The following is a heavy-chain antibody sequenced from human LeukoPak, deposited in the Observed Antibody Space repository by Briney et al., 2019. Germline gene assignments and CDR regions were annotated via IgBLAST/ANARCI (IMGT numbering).Heavy chain of an antibody. J-gene: IGHJ4*02. CDR2: IIPILGIA. Sequence: LGASVKVSCKASGGTFSSYAISWVRQAPGQGLEWMGRIIPILGIANYAQKFQGRVTITADKSTSTAYMELSSLRSEDTAVYYCARYGSSSWKNPYFDYWGQGTLVTVSS. V-gene: IGHV1-69*04. CDR3: ARYGSSSWKNPYFDY. D-gene: IGHD6-13*01. CDR1: GGTFSSYA.